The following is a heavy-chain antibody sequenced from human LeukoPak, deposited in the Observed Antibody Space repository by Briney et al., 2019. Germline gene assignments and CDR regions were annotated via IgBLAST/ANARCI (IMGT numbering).Heavy chain of an antibody. D-gene: IGHD3-3*01. V-gene: IGHV3-7*01. CDR2: IKQDGSEK. J-gene: IGHJ6*03. Sequence: GGSLRLSCAASRFTFSSYAMSWVGQAPGKGLEWVANIKQDGSEKYYVDSVKGRFTISRDNAQVSLYLQMNGLRAQDTAVYYCARVGTIFGVAKSVYMDVWGTGTTVTVSS. CDR3: ARVGTIFGVAKSVYMDV. CDR1: RFTFSSYA.